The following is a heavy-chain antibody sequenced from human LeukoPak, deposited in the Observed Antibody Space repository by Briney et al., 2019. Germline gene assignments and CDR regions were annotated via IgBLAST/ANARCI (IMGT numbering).Heavy chain of an antibody. Sequence: GGSLRLSCAASGLTFSGSAMHWVRQASGKGLEWVGRIRTKDNNYATAYAASVKGRFTISRDDSKNTAYLQMNSLKTDDTAVYYCSSKDWSGSGPYSDYWGQGTLVTASS. D-gene: IGHD3-3*01. CDR1: GLTFSGSA. V-gene: IGHV3-73*01. J-gene: IGHJ4*02. CDR2: IRTKDNNYAT. CDR3: SSKDWSGSGPYSDY.